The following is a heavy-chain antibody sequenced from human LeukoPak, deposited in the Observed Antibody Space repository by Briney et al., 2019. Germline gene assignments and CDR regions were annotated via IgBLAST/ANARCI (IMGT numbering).Heavy chain of an antibody. J-gene: IGHJ4*02. Sequence: SETLSLTCSVSGYSISSDHYWGWIRQPPGKGLEWIGEIYHSGSTNYNPSLKSRVTISVDKSKNQFSLKLSSVTAADTAVYYCASQHSSGYFDYWGQGTLVTVSS. D-gene: IGHD6-19*01. CDR3: ASQHSSGYFDY. CDR1: GYSISSDHY. CDR2: IYHSGST. V-gene: IGHV4-38-2*02.